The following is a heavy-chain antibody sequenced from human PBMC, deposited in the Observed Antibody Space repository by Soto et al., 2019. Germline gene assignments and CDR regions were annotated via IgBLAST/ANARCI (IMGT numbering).Heavy chain of an antibody. CDR2: ISPNSGAT. CDR3: GREMWTRSGPKNFFDS. J-gene: IGHJ4*02. D-gene: IGHD6-25*01. Sequence: ASVKVSCKASGYTFTSYGIIWVRQAPGQGLEWMGYISPNSGATTYAQNLQGRLTLTTDTSTSTAYMELRSLSSDDTAIYYCGREMWTRSGPKNFFDSWGLGALVTVSS. V-gene: IGHV1-18*01. CDR1: GYTFTSYG.